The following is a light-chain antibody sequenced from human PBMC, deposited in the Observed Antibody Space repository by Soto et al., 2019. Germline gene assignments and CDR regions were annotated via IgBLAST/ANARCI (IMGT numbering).Light chain of an antibody. CDR3: ATWDDSLNGPV. CDR1: ISDIGSNT. V-gene: IGLV1-44*01. Sequence: QSVLTQPPSASGTPGQRVTISCSGSISDIGSNTVNWYQQLPGSAPQLLMYRNDQRPSGVPDRFSGSKSGTSASLAISGLQSADEGDYYCATWDDSLNGPVFGGGTKLTVL. J-gene: IGLJ3*02. CDR2: RND.